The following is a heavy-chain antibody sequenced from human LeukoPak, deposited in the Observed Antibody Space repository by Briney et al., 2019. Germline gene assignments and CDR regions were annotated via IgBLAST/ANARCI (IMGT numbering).Heavy chain of an antibody. Sequence: GGSLRLSCAVSGITFSSYAMYWVRQAPGKGLEWVAVISYDGSNKYYADSVKGRFTISRDYSKNTVYLQLNRLRADDTAVYYCVKGLCSGVSCPLDYWGQGALVTVSS. V-gene: IGHV3-30-3*01. D-gene: IGHD2-15*01. CDR3: VKGLCSGVSCPLDY. J-gene: IGHJ4*02. CDR2: ISYDGSNK. CDR1: GITFSSYA.